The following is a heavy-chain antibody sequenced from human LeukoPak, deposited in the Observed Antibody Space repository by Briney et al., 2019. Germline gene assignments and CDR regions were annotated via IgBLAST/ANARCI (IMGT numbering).Heavy chain of an antibody. CDR2: ISGSGGSK. CDR3: AKEGVSGTITSYSFDS. V-gene: IGHV3-23*01. J-gene: IGHJ4*02. Sequence: PGGSLRLSCEGSGFTFSSYAMSWVRQAPGQGLEWVSSISGSGGSKYYADSVKGRFTISRDNSKNTPYLQMKSLRAEDTAVYYCAKEGVSGTITSYSFDSWGQGALVTVSS. D-gene: IGHD2-21*01. CDR1: GFTFSSYA.